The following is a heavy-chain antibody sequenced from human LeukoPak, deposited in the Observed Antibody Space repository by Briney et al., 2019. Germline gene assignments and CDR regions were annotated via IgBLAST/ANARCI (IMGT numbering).Heavy chain of an antibody. CDR3: AKLRGLSSSSENNWFDP. CDR2: ISGSGDAT. Sequence: GGSLRLSCVASGFTFTSYGMSWVRQAPGKRLEWVSGISGSGDATYYADSVKGRFTISRGNSKNTLYLQMNSLRAEETAVYYCAKLRGLSSSSENNWFDPWGQGTLVTVSS. CDR1: GFTFTSYG. D-gene: IGHD6-6*01. V-gene: IGHV3-23*01. J-gene: IGHJ5*02.